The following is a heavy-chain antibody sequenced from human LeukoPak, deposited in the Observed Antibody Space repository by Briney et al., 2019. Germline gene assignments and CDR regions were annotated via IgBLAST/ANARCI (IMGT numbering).Heavy chain of an antibody. D-gene: IGHD6-13*01. CDR1: GFTFSIYT. J-gene: IGHJ4*02. Sequence: GGSLRLSCAASGFTFSIYTMNWDRQGPGKGLEWVSSISSGSSDIYYADSVKGRFTISRDNAKNSLYLQMNSPRIEDTAVYYCARVSSTWYLDYWGQGTLVTVSS. CDR3: ARVSSTWYLDY. CDR2: ISSGSSDI. V-gene: IGHV3-21*01.